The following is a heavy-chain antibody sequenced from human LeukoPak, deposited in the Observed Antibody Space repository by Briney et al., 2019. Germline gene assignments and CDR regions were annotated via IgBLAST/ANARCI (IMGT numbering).Heavy chain of an antibody. J-gene: IGHJ6*03. Sequence: GGSLRLSYAASGFTFNSYAMTWVRQAPGKGLEWVSVIYSGGSTYYADSVKGRFTISRDNSKNTLYLQMNSLRAEDTAVYYCARELRYFDWSRPVYYYYYMDVWGKGTTVTVSS. V-gene: IGHV3-66*02. CDR1: GFTFNSYA. CDR2: IYSGGST. D-gene: IGHD3-9*01. CDR3: ARELRYFDWSRPVYYYYYMDV.